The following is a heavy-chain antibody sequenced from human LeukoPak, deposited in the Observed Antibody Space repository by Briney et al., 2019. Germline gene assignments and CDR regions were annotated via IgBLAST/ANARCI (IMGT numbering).Heavy chain of an antibody. Sequence: GGSLRLSCAASGFTFSSYWMSWVRQAPGKGLEWVSSISSSSSYIYYADSVKGRFTISRDNAKNSLYLQMNSLRAEDTAVYYCARDRGFFDYWGQGTLVTVSS. V-gene: IGHV3-21*01. CDR3: ARDRGFFDY. CDR1: GFTFSSYW. CDR2: ISSSSSYI. J-gene: IGHJ4*02. D-gene: IGHD3-10*01.